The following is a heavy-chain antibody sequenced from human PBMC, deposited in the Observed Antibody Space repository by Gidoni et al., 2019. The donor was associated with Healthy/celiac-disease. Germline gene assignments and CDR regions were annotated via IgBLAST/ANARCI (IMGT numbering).Heavy chain of an antibody. CDR1: GFTFSSYE. V-gene: IGHV3-48*03. CDR2: ISSSGSTI. J-gene: IGHJ6*02. Sequence: EVQLVESGGGLVQPGGSLRLSCAASGFTFSSYEMNWVRQAPGKGLEWVSYISSSGSTIYYADSVKGRFTISRDNAKNSLYLQMNSLRAEDTAVYYCARNNYGSGSYYNYYYYGMDVWGQGTTVTVSS. CDR3: ARNNYGSGSYYNYYYYGMDV. D-gene: IGHD3-10*01.